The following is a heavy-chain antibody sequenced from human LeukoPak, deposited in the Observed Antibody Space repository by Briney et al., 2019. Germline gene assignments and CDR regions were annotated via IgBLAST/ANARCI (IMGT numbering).Heavy chain of an antibody. CDR3: ARLPKLVTKSSDDY. J-gene: IGHJ4*02. D-gene: IGHD3-9*01. V-gene: IGHV4-34*01. Sequence: SETLSLTCAVYGGSFSGYYWSWIRQPPGKGLEWIGEINHSGSTNYNPSLKSRVTISVDTSKNQFSLKLSSVTAADTAVYYCARLPKLVTKSSDDYWGQGTLVTVSS. CDR1: GGSFSGYY. CDR2: INHSGST.